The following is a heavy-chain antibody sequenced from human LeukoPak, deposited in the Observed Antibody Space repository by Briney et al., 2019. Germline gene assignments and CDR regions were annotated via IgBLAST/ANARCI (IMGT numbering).Heavy chain of an antibody. D-gene: IGHD4-17*01. CDR2: INPNSGGT. J-gene: IGHJ4*02. Sequence: ASVKVSCKASGYTFTGYYMHWVRQAPGQGLEWMGWINPNSGGTNYAQKFQGRVTMTRDTSISTAYMELSRLRSDDTAVYYCARVNDNGDYCFDYWGQGTLVTVSS. CDR3: ARVNDNGDYCFDY. V-gene: IGHV1-2*02. CDR1: GYTFTGYY.